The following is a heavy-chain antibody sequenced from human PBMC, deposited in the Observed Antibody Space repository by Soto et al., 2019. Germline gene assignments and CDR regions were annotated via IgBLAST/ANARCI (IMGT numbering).Heavy chain of an antibody. CDR1: VYTFTSCA. D-gene: IGHD3-10*01. CDR3: ARGVGSGSYYNQYHWFDP. Sequence: APVKVSSEACVYTFTSCAIIWVRQAPGQGLEWMGWINVYNGNTKYAQKVQGRVTMTTDTSTSTAYMELRSLRSDDTAVYYCARGVGSGSYYNQYHWFDPWGQGTLVTVSS. V-gene: IGHV1-18*01. J-gene: IGHJ5*02. CDR2: INVYNGNT.